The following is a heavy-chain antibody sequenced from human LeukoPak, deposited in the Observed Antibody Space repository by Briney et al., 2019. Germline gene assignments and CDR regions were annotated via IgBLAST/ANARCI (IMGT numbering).Heavy chain of an antibody. J-gene: IGHJ5*02. CDR3: ARDRGNLGDP. Sequence: GGSLRLSCAASGFTFSSYSMNWVRQAPGKGLEWVSSISNSSSYIYYADSVKGRFTISRDNAKNSLYLQMNSLRAEDTAVYYCARDRGNLGDPWGQGTLVTVSS. CDR1: GFTFSSYS. CDR2: ISNSSSYI. D-gene: IGHD3-10*01. V-gene: IGHV3-21*01.